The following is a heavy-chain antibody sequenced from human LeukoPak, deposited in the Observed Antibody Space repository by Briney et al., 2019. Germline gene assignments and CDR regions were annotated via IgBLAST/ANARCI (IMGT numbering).Heavy chain of an antibody. Sequence: GGSLRLSCAASGFTFSDNYMSWTRQAPGKGLEWLSYISNSGSPIYYVDSVKGRFTISRDNAKNSLYLQMNSLRAEDTAVYYCARDLNDFFDYWGQGTLVTVSS. J-gene: IGHJ4*02. CDR1: GFTFSDNY. CDR3: ARDLNDFFDY. V-gene: IGHV3-11*01. CDR2: ISNSGSPI.